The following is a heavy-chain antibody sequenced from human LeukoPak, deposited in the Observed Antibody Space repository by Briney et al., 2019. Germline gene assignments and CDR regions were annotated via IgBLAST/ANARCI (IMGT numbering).Heavy chain of an antibody. CDR1: GFTFSIYG. V-gene: IGHV3-33*06. Sequence: GGSLRLSCAASGFTFSIYGMHWVRQSQGKGLEWVAVIWNDGSNKYYADSVKGRFTISRDNSKNTLYLQMNSLRAEDTAVYYCAKDFGYWGQGTLVTVSS. J-gene: IGHJ4*02. CDR3: AKDFGY. CDR2: IWNDGSNK.